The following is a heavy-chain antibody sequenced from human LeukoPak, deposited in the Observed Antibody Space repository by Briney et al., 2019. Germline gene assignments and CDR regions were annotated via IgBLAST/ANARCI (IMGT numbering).Heavy chain of an antibody. Sequence: ASVKVSCKASGYTFTGYYMHWVRQAPGQGLEWMGWINPNSGGTNYAQKFQGRVTMTRDTSISTAYMELSRLRSDDTAVYYCARGGVVAPNTAGFDYWGQGTLVTVS. J-gene: IGHJ4*02. D-gene: IGHD2-15*01. CDR1: GYTFTGYY. V-gene: IGHV1-2*02. CDR2: INPNSGGT. CDR3: ARGGVVAPNTAGFDY.